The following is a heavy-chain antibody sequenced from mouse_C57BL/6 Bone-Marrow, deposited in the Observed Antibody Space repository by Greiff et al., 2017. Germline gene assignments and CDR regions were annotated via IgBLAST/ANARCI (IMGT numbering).Heavy chain of an antibody. CDR3: ARRDYYGSSFRWYFDV. CDR2: IHPNSGST. V-gene: IGHV1-64*01. CDR1: GYTFTSYW. D-gene: IGHD1-1*01. J-gene: IGHJ1*03. Sequence: QVQLKQPGAELVKPGASVKLSCKASGYTFTSYWMHWVKQRPGQGLEWIGMIHPNSGSTNYNEKFKSKATLTVDKSSSTAYMQLSSLTSEDSAVYYCARRDYYGSSFRWYFDVWGTGTTVTVSS.